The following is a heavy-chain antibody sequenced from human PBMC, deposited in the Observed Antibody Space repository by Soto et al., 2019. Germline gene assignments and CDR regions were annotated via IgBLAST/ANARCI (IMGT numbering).Heavy chain of an antibody. CDR3: ARRGCSGGSCYSVWFDP. D-gene: IGHD2-15*01. CDR1: GGSISSYY. CDR2: IYYSGST. Sequence: ASETLSLTCTVSGGSISSYYWSWIRQPPGKGLEWIGYIYYSGSTNYNPSLKSRVTISVDTSKNQFSLKLSSVTAADTAVYYCARRGCSGGSCYSVWFDPWGQGTLVTVSS. J-gene: IGHJ5*02. V-gene: IGHV4-59*01.